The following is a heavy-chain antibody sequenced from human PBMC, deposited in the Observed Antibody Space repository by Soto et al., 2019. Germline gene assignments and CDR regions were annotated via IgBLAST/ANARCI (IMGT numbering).Heavy chain of an antibody. Sequence: PSETLSLTCAVYCGSFSGYYWSWIRQPPGKGLEWIGEINHSGSTNYNPSLKSRVTISVDTSKNQFSLKLSSVTAADTAVYYCARGIYSSSSRGNDYWGQGTLVTVSS. D-gene: IGHD6-6*01. V-gene: IGHV4-34*01. CDR1: CGSFSGYY. CDR3: ARGIYSSSSRGNDY. J-gene: IGHJ4*02. CDR2: INHSGST.